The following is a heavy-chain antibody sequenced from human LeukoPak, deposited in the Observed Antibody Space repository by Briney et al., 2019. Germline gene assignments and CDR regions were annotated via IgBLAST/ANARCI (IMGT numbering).Heavy chain of an antibody. CDR3: AKDSSGWYSDY. V-gene: IGHV3-23*01. D-gene: IGHD6-19*01. CDR1: GFTFSSYG. CDR2: ISGSGGSS. Sequence: GGSLRLSCAASGFTFSSYGMSWVRQAPGKGLEWVSAISGSGGSSYYADSVKGRFTISRDNSKNTLYLQMNSLRAEDTAVYYCAKDSSGWYSDYWGQGTLVTASS. J-gene: IGHJ4*02.